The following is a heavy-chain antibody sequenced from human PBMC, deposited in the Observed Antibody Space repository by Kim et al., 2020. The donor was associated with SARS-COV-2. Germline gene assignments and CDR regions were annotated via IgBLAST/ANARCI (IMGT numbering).Heavy chain of an antibody. CDR1: GFTFSNAW. Sequence: GGSLRLSCAASGFTFSNAWMSWVRQAPGKGLEWVGRIKSKTDGGTTDYAAPVKGRFTISRDDSKNTLYLQMNSLKTEDTAVYYCTTDHNPKYYDFWSGYYREGQEYYFDYWGQGTLVTVSS. J-gene: IGHJ4*02. D-gene: IGHD3-3*01. CDR3: TTDHNPKYYDFWSGYYREGQEYYFDY. V-gene: IGHV3-15*01. CDR2: IKSKTDGGTT.